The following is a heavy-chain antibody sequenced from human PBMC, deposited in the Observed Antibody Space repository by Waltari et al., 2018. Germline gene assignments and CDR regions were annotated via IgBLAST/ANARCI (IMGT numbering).Heavy chain of an antibody. CDR1: GGSISSYY. CDR3: ARGTDSSGWYGSADY. D-gene: IGHD6-19*01. J-gene: IGHJ4*02. Sequence: QVQLQESGPGLVKPSETLSLTGTVSGGSISSYYWSWIRQPPGKGLEWIGYIYYSGSTNYNPSLKSRVTISVDTSKNQFSLKLSSVTAADTAVYYCARGTDSSGWYGSADYWGQGTPVTVSS. V-gene: IGHV4-59*01. CDR2: IYYSGST.